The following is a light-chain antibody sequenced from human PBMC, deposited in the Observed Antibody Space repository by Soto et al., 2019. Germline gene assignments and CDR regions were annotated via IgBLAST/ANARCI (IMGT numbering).Light chain of an antibody. J-gene: IGKJ4*01. CDR1: ESVTNNY. V-gene: IGKV3-20*01. Sequence: EIVLTQSPGTRSFSPRERATLSCRASESVTNNYLAWYEQKRGQGPRLIIHGASIRTTGIRDRFSGSGSGTELSLRMSRLEPEDFAVYYCQQTAYAPLSFGGATKVDIK. CDR2: GAS. CDR3: QQTAYAPLS.